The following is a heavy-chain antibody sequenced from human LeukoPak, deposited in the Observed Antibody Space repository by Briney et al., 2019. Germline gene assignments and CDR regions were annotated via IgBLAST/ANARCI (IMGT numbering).Heavy chain of an antibody. D-gene: IGHD3-22*01. CDR3: ARSRQEGYYDSLFDY. V-gene: IGHV1-2*02. Sequence: ASVKVSCKASGYTFTGYYMHWVRQAPAQGLEWMGWINPNSGRTNYAQKFQGRVTMTRDTSISTAYMELSRLRSDDTAVYYCARSRQEGYYDSLFDYWGQGTLVTVSS. CDR2: INPNSGRT. J-gene: IGHJ4*02. CDR1: GYTFTGYY.